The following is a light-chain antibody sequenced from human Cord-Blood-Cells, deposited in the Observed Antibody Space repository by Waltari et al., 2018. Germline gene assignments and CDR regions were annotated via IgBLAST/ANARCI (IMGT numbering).Light chain of an antibody. CDR2: DAS. CDR3: QQRSNWPPIT. V-gene: IGKV3-11*01. J-gene: IGKJ5*01. Sequence: EIVLTQSPATLSLSPGERATLSCRASQSVSSYLAWYQQKPGQAPRLLIYDASNRATGIPARFSGSGSGTDFTLTISILDPEDFAVYYCQQRSNWPPITFGQGTRLEIK. CDR1: QSVSSY.